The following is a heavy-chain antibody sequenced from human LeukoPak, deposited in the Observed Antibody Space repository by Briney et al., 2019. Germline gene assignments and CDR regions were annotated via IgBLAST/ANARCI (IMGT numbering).Heavy chain of an antibody. CDR1: GYTFTSYA. CDR3: ARDWIAVAGLDP. D-gene: IGHD6-19*01. V-gene: IGHV1-3*01. CDR2: INAGNGNT. J-gene: IGHJ5*02. Sequence: EASVKVSCKASGYTFTSYAMHWVRQAPGQRLEWMGWINAGNGNTKYSQKFQGRVTMTRDTSTSTVYMELSSLRSEDTAVYYCARDWIAVAGLDPWGQGTLVTVSS.